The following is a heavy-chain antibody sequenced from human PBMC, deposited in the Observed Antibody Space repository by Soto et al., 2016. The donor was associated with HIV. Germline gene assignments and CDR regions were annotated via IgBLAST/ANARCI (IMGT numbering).Heavy chain of an antibody. CDR1: GYSFTAYF. D-gene: IGHD7-27*01. V-gene: IGHV1-46*01. CDR3: ASAPNWGSGGVXY. CDR2: FNPSGGGT. Sequence: QVQLVQSGAEVKKPGASVKVSCKTSGYSFTAYFIHWVRQAPGQGLEWMGIFNPSGGGTNYAQKFQGRVTMTSDTSTSTVYMELNSLRSEDTAVYYCASAPNWGSGGVXYWGQGTLVTVSS. J-gene: IGHJ4*02.